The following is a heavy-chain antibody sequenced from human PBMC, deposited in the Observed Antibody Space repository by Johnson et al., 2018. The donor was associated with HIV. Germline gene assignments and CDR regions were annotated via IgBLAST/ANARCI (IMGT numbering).Heavy chain of an antibody. V-gene: IGHV3-30-3*01. D-gene: IGHD2-21*01. CDR3: ARDSAYCGGSCHDAFDI. CDR2: ISYDGSNK. CDR1: GFTFSSYA. Sequence: QMLLVESGGGVVQPGRSLRLSCAASGFTFSSYAMHWVRQAPGKGLEWVAVISYDGSNKYYADSVKGRFTISRDNSKNTLYLQMNSLRAEDTAVYYCARDSAYCGGSCHDAFDIWGQGTMVTVSS. J-gene: IGHJ3*02.